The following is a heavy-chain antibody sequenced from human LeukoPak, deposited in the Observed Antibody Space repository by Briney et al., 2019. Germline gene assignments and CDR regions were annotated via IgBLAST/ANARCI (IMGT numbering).Heavy chain of an antibody. V-gene: IGHV4-34*01. J-gene: IGHJ6*03. CDR2: INHSGST. CDR3: ARGAIVVVPAATLPYMDV. Sequence: SETLSLTCAVYGGSFSGYYWSWIRQPPGKGLEWIGEINHSGSTNYNPSLKSRVTISVDTSKNQFSLKLSTVTAADTAVYYCARGAIVVVPAATLPYMDVWGKGTTVTVSS. D-gene: IGHD2-2*01. CDR1: GGSFSGYY.